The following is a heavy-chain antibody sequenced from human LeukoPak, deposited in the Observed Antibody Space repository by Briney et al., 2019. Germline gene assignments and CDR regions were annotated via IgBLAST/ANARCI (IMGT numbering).Heavy chain of an antibody. Sequence: PGRSLRLSCAASGFTFDNYAMNWVRQGPGKGLEWISLISWNSGTIGYADSVKGRFTISRDNANNFLYLQMNSLRAEDTALYYSARAYKDRSLAGKKEFFQHWGQGTLVTVSS. CDR3: ARAYKDRSLAGKKEFFQH. D-gene: IGHD6-19*01. CDR1: GFTFDNYA. V-gene: IGHV3-9*01. CDR2: ISWNSGTI. J-gene: IGHJ1*01.